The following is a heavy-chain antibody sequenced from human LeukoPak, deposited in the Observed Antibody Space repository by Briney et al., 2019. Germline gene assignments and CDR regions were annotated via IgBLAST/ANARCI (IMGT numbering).Heavy chain of an antibody. V-gene: IGHV3-21*01. CDR1: GFTFSSYS. D-gene: IGHD2-2*01. CDR2: ISSSSSYI. J-gene: IGHJ6*02. Sequence: TGGSLRLSCAASGFTFSSYSMNWVRQAPGKGLEWVSSISSSSSYIYYADSVKGRFTISRGNAKNSLYLQMNSLRAEDTAVYYCARDCSSTSCPAFTLYYYYGMDVWGQGTTVTVSS. CDR3: ARDCSSTSCPAFTLYYYYGMDV.